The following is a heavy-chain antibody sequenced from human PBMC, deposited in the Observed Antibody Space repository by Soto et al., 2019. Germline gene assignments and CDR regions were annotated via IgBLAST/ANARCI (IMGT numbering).Heavy chain of an antibody. CDR2: ISGSGGST. J-gene: IGHJ4*02. V-gene: IGHV3-23*01. D-gene: IGHD2-2*02. Sequence: GGSLRLSCAASGFTFSSYAMSWVRQAPGKGLEWVSAISGSGGSTYYADSVKGRFTISRDNSKNTLFLQMNSLRAEDTAVYYCAKDLDIVVVPAAIFDYWGQGTLVTVSS. CDR1: GFTFSSYA. CDR3: AKDLDIVVVPAAIFDY.